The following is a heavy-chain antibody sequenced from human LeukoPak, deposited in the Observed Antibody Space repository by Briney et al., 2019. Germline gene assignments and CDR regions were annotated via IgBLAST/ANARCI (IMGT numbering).Heavy chain of an antibody. D-gene: IGHD3-22*01. CDR1: GVSISSGDYY. CDR3: ARPYYYDSRIDP. V-gene: IGHV4-30-4*01. J-gene: IGHJ5*02. Sequence: SETLSLTCAVYGVSISSGDYYWSWIRQPPGKGLEWIGYIYSSGSTYYNPSLKSRATVSLDTSKNQLSLKLSSVTAADTAVYYCARPYYYDSRIDPWGQGTLVTVSS. CDR2: IYSSGST.